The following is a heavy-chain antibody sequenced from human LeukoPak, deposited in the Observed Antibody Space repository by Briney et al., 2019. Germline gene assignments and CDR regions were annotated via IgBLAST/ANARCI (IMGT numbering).Heavy chain of an antibody. CDR1: GGSISSGNYY. D-gene: IGHD3-3*01. CDR3: ARDGPYYDFWSGYPNWFDP. Sequence: SETLSLTCTVSGGSISSGNYYWSWVRQPAGKGLEWIGRISTSGYANYKPSLKSRVTISIDTSKSQFSLKLSSVTAADTAVYYCARDGPYYDFWSGYPNWFDPWGQGTLVTVSS. J-gene: IGHJ5*02. V-gene: IGHV4-61*02. CDR2: ISTSGYA.